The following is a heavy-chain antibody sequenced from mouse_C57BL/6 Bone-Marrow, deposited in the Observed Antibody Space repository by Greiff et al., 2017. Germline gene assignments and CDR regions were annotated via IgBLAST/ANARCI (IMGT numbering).Heavy chain of an antibody. Sequence: EVHLVESGGDLVKPGGSLKLSCAASGFTFSSYGMSWVRQTPDKRLEWVATISSGGSYTYYPDSVKGRCTITRDNAKNTLYMQMSSLKSEDTAMYYCASRRDDGYCAPFAYWGQGTLVTVSA. D-gene: IGHD2-3*01. CDR1: GFTFSSYG. J-gene: IGHJ3*01. CDR2: ISSGGSYT. CDR3: ASRRDDGYCAPFAY. V-gene: IGHV5-6*01.